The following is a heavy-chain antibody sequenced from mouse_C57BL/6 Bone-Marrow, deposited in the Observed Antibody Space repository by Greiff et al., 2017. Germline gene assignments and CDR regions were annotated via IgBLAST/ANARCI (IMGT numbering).Heavy chain of an antibody. CDR3: TDGNYWYFDV. V-gene: IGHV14-1*01. CDR1: GFNIKDSY. J-gene: IGHJ1*03. CDR2: IDPEDGDT. D-gene: IGHD2-1*01. Sequence: VQLQQSGAELVRPGASVKLSCTASGFNIKDSYMHWVKQRPEQGLEWIGRIDPEDGDTEYAPKFQGKATMTAATSSNTAYLQLSSLTSEDTAVSYGTDGNYWYFDVWGTGTAVTVSA.